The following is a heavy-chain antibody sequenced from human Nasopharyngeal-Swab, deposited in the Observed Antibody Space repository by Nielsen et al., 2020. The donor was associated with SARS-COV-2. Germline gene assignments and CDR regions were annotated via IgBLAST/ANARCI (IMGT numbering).Heavy chain of an antibody. D-gene: IGHD5-24*01. CDR1: GFTFRNSI. V-gene: IGHV3-30-3*01. CDR3: AREGRDGAVSS. CDR2: MSHDGGYK. Sequence: GESLKISCAASGFTFRNSIMNWVRQAPGKGLEWVAVMSHDGGYKHYAVSVEGRFTVSRDNAKNSLFLQMNSLRAEDTAVYFCAREGRDGAVSSWGQGTLVTVSS. J-gene: IGHJ5*02.